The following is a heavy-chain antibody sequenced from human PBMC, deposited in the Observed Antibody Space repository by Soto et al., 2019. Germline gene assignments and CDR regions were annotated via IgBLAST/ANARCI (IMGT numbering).Heavy chain of an antibody. CDR1: GGTFSTYP. V-gene: IGHV1-69*01. D-gene: IGHD6-19*01. J-gene: IGHJ5*02. CDR2: IIPKFGTT. Sequence: QVQLVQSGAEVKKPGSSGKVSCKASGGTFSTYPINWVRQAPGQGLEYMGGIIPKFGTTNYAQKFRGTVTITADESTSTDYMELNNLRSEDTAVYYCARGDSNSTGWYIWFDPWGQGTLVTVSS. CDR3: ARGDSNSTGWYIWFDP.